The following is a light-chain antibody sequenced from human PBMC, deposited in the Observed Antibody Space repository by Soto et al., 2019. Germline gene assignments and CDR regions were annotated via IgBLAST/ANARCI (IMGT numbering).Light chain of an antibody. CDR2: LGS. V-gene: IGKV2-28*01. CDR3: MQALQKPST. J-gene: IGKJ1*01. CDR1: QSLLHTNGINY. Sequence: DVVMTQSPLSLPVTPGEPASMSCRASQSLLHTNGINYLHWYLQKPGQSPQLLIYLGSNRASGVPDRFSGSGSGTEFTLRISRVEAEDVGIYYCMQALQKPSTFGQGTKVDIK.